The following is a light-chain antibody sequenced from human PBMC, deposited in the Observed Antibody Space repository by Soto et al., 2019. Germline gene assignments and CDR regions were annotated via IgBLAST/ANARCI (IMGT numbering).Light chain of an antibody. J-gene: IGLJ1*01. CDR1: SSNIGAGYD. Sequence: QSVLTQPPSVSGAPGQRVTISCTGSSSNIGAGYDVHWYQQLPGTAPKLLIYGATNRPSGVPDRFSGSKSGTSASLAITGLQAEDEADYYCQSYDSSRSGSYVFGTGTKLTVL. V-gene: IGLV1-40*01. CDR3: QSYDSSRSGSYV. CDR2: GAT.